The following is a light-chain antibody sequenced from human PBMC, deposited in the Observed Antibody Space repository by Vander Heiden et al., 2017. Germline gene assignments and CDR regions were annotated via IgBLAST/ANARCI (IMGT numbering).Light chain of an antibody. V-gene: IGKV1-33*01. J-gene: IGKJ4*01. CDR3: QQYDNVPQLT. CDR2: DAS. Sequence: DIQMTQSPSSLSASVGDRVTITCQASQDINSYLNWYQQKPGKAPKLLIFDASNLLTGVSSRFSGSGCGTEYSFTINSLHPEDIGPYYCQQYDNVPQLTFGGGTKVEI. CDR1: QDINSY.